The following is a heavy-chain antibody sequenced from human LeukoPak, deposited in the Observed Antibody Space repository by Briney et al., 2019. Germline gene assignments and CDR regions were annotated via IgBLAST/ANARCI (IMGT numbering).Heavy chain of an antibody. Sequence: TGGSLRLSCAASGFTFDDYGMSWVRQAPGKGPEWVSGINWNGGSTGYADSVKGRFTISRDNSKNTLYLQMNSLRAEDTAVYYCAKDLWAYYYDSNGYFLDYWGQGTLVTVFS. V-gene: IGHV3-20*04. CDR1: GFTFDDYG. CDR2: INWNGGST. D-gene: IGHD3-22*01. J-gene: IGHJ4*02. CDR3: AKDLWAYYYDSNGYFLDY.